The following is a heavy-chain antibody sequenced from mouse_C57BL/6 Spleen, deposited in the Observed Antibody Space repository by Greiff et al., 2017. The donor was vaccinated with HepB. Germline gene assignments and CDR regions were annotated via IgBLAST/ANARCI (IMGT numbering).Heavy chain of an antibody. CDR2: IRLKSDNYAT. Sequence: EVKVEESGGGLVQPGGSMKLSCVASGFTFSNYWMNWVRQSPEKGLEWVAQIRLKSDNYATHYAESVKGRLTISRDDSKSSVYLPMNNLRAEDTVMYYCNYYDYDENWGQGTTLTVSS. D-gene: IGHD2-4*01. CDR1: GFTFSNYW. CDR3: NYYDYDEN. J-gene: IGHJ2*01. V-gene: IGHV6-3*01.